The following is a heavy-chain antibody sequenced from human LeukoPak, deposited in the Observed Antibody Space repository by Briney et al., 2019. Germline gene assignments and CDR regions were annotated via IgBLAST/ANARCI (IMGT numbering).Heavy chain of an antibody. Sequence: GASVKVSCKASGYTFTSYDINWVRQATGQGLEWMGWMNPNSGNTGYAQKFQGRVTMTRNTSISTAYMELSSLRSEDTAVYYCAREDYYYYGMDVWGQGTTVTVSS. CDR2: MNPNSGNT. CDR3: AREDYYYYGMDV. V-gene: IGHV1-8*01. J-gene: IGHJ6*02. CDR1: GYTFTSYD.